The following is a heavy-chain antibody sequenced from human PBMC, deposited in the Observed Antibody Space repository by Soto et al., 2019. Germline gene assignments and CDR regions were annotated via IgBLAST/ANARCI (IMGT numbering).Heavy chain of an antibody. V-gene: IGHV3-33*01. CDR3: ARESSETTTLYDFWSGYSTVNYYYSMDV. Sequence: HPGGSLRLSCAASGFTFSSYGMHWVRQAPGKGLEWVAVIWYDGSNKYYADSVKGRFTISRDNSKNTLYLQMNSLRAEDTAVYYCARESSETTTLYDFWSGYSTVNYYYSMDVWGQGTTVTVSS. D-gene: IGHD3-3*01. CDR1: GFTFSSYG. J-gene: IGHJ6*02. CDR2: IWYDGSNK.